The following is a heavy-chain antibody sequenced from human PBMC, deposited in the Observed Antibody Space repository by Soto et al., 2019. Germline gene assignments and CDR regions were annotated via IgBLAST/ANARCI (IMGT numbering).Heavy chain of an antibody. J-gene: IGHJ6*02. D-gene: IGHD3-16*01. CDR3: ARYSFWGSFYGMDV. Sequence: ASVKVSCKASGYTFTSYAMHWVRQAPGQRLEWMGWINAGNGNTKYSQKFQGRVTITRDTSASTAYMGLSSLRSEDTAVYYCARYSFWGSFYGMDVWGQGTTVTVSS. CDR2: INAGNGNT. V-gene: IGHV1-3*01. CDR1: GYTFTSYA.